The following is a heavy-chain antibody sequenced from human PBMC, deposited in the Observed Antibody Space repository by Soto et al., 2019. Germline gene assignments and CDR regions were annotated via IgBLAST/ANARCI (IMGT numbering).Heavy chain of an antibody. D-gene: IGHD2-21*02. CDR2: IYHSGTT. V-gene: IGHV4-4*02. Sequence: ASEPLSLTCAVSAVTISTSNSWYWVRRPPGKGLEWIGEIYHSGTTKYNPSLKSRVTMSVDKSKNQFSLKLSSVTAADMSVYYCAREVPALWYFDLLGRATLVT. CDR1: AVTISTSNS. J-gene: IGHJ2*01. CDR3: AREVPALWYFDL.